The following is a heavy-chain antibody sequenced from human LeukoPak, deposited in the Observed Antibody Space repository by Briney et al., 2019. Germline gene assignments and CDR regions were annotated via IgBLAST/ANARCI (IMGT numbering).Heavy chain of an antibody. J-gene: IGHJ4*02. D-gene: IGHD6-19*01. CDR2: ISSSSSYI. CDR3: ARDGGSGWSFGLAR. CDR1: GFTFSSYS. Sequence: GGSLRLSCAASGFTFSSYSMNWVRQAPGEGLEWVSSISSSSSYIYYADSVKGRFTISRDNAKNSLYLQMNSLRAEDTAVYYCARDGGSGWSFGLARWGQGTLVTVPS. V-gene: IGHV3-21*01.